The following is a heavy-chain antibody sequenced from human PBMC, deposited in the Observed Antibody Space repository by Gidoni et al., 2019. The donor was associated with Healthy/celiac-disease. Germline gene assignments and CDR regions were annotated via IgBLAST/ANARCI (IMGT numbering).Heavy chain of an antibody. CDR2: MSGSGGST. Sequence: EVQLLESGGGWVQHGGSRRRSCAAAEFTLSSYDMSWFRHAPGEGLEWGSAMSGSGGSTYYAYSVEGRCPISRDNSQNTLYLLMNSLSAEDTAVYYCATVPGDYCDYDFPFDYWGQGTLVTVSS. J-gene: IGHJ4*02. V-gene: IGHV3-23*01. CDR1: EFTLSSYD. CDR3: ATVPGDYCDYDFPFDY. D-gene: IGHD4-17*01.